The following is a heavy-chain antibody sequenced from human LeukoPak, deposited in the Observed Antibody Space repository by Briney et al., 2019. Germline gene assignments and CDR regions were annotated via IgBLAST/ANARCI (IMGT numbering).Heavy chain of an antibody. CDR3: AKGVAVAPGY. V-gene: IGHV3-23*01. CDR1: GFTFSSYA. J-gene: IGHJ4*02. Sequence: GGSRRLSCAASGFTFSSYAMSWVRQAPGKGLEWVSAISGSGGSTYYADSVKGRFTISRDNSKNTLYLQMNSLRAEDTAVYYRAKGVAVAPGYWGQGTLVTVSS. D-gene: IGHD6-19*01. CDR2: ISGSGGST.